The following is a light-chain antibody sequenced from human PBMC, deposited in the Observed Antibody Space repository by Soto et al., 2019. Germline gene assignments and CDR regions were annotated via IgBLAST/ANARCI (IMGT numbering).Light chain of an antibody. CDR3: QQYGSSPRT. CDR1: QSVSSSY. V-gene: IGKV3-20*01. CDR2: GAS. Sequence: EIVLTQSPGTLSLSPGERATLSCRASQSVSSSYSAWYQQKPGQAPRLLIYGASSRATGIPDRFSGSGSGTYFTLIISRLEPEDFAVYYCQQYGSSPRTFGQGTKVEIK. J-gene: IGKJ1*01.